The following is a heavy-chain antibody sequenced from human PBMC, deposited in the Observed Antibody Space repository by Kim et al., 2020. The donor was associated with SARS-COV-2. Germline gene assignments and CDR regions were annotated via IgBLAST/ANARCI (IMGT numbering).Heavy chain of an antibody. D-gene: IGHD3-10*01. V-gene: IGHV3-23*01. CDR3: TKERVKMYYYGSGTNYNMCGIDV. CDR2: IINTGGST. CDR1: GFSFSAYA. Sequence: GGSLRLSCAASGFSFSAYAMTWVRQAPGKGLEWVSSIINTGGSTYHADSVRGRFTISRDNSKSRLYLQLHSLRAEDTAVYYCTKERVKMYYYGSGTNYNMCGIDVGSEGTAVTVSS. J-gene: IGHJ6*04.